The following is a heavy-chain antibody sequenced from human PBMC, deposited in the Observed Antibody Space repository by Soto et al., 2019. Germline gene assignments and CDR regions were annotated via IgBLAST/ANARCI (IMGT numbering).Heavy chain of an antibody. CDR1: GFTFSSYA. CDR2: ISGSGGST. J-gene: IGHJ5*02. V-gene: IGHV3-23*01. Sequence: PGGSLRLSCAASGFTFSSYAMSWVRQAPGKGLEWVSAISGSGGSTYYADSVKGRFTISRDNSKNTLYLQMNSLRAEDTAVYYCAKMGYSSGFSWLGAWGQGTVVTVSS. D-gene: IGHD2-15*01. CDR3: AKMGYSSGFSWLGA.